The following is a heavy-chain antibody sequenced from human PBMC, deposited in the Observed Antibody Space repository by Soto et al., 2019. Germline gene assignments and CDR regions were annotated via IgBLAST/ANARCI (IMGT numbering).Heavy chain of an antibody. D-gene: IGHD3-3*01. CDR2: ISAYNGNT. CDR1: GYTFTKYG. V-gene: IGHV1-18*01. CDR3: PRDNYDFLSCSQVPPHMVY. Sequence: GASVKVSCKASGYTFTKYGITWVRQAPGQGLEWMGWISAYNGNTIYAQKLQGRLTMTTDTSTSTAYMELRSLRSDDTAVYSRPRDNYDFLSCSQVPPHMVYWG. J-gene: IGHJ4*01.